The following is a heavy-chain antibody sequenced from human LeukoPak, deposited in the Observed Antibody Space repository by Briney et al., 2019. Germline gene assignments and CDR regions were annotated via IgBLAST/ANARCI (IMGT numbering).Heavy chain of an antibody. V-gene: IGHV3-23*01. CDR3: AKDFGAVGLDY. CDR1: GFTFSSYA. J-gene: IGHJ4*02. D-gene: IGHD3-10*01. Sequence: PGGSLRLSCSASGFTFSSYAMNRVRQAPGKGLEWVSLISENVISGSGGSTYYADSVMGRFTISRDNSKNTLYLQMNSLRAEDTAVYYCAKDFGAVGLDYWGQGTLVTVSS. CDR2: ISGSGGST.